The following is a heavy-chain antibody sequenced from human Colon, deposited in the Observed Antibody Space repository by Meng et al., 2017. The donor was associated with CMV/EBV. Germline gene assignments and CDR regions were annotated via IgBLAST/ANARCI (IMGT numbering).Heavy chain of an antibody. CDR3: TRDSGSIGWYNWFDP. D-gene: IGHD6-19*01. J-gene: IGHJ5*02. V-gene: IGHV7-4-1*02. Sequence: SGYNFNKYASNWVRQAPGQGLEWMGWINTISGHPTYAQDFTGRFVFSLDASVSTAYLQISSLAAEDTAIYYCTRDSGSIGWYNWFDPWGQGTLVTVSS. CDR2: INTISGHP. CDR1: GYNFNKYA.